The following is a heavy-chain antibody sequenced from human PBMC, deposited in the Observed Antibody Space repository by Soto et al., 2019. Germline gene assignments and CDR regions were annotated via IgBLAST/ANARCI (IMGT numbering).Heavy chain of an antibody. Sequence: SCKGSGYSFTSYWIGWVRQMPGKGLEWMGIIYPGDSDTRYSPSFQGQVTISANKSISTAYLQWSSLKASDTAMYYCARRGAHIAAAGRRGSYYYYGMDVWGQGTTVTVSS. CDR3: ARRGAHIAAAGRRGSYYYYGMDV. J-gene: IGHJ6*02. CDR2: IYPGDSDT. D-gene: IGHD6-13*01. V-gene: IGHV5-51*01. CDR1: GYSFTSYW.